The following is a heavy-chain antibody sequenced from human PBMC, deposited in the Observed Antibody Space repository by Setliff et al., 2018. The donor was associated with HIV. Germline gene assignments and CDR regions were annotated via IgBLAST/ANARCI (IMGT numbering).Heavy chain of an antibody. CDR1: GASISSGGFY. CDR2: IYYSGTT. D-gene: IGHD3-10*01. CDR3: ARTYYYASGSFYSQGYYFDY. V-gene: IGHV4-31*03. Sequence: PSETLSLTCNVSGASISSGGFYWTWIRHHPGRGLEWIGYIYYSGTTYYNPSLKSRLTISRDTSQNHFSLELSSVTAADTAVYYCARTYYYASGSFYSQGYYFDYWGQGTLVTVSS. J-gene: IGHJ4*02.